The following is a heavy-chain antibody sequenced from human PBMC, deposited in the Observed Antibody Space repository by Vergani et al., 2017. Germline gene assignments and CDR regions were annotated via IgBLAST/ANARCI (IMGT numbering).Heavy chain of an antibody. CDR3: AKVTTTLGYGSGGSCYPGFDY. CDR2: ISGSGGST. V-gene: IGHV3-23*01. CDR1: GFTFSSYA. J-gene: IGHJ4*02. Sequence: EVQLLESGGGLVQPGGSLRLSCAASGFTFSSYAMSWVRQAPGKGLEWVSAISGSGGSTYYADSVKGRFTISRDNSKNTLYLQMNSLRAEDTAVYYCAKVTTTLGYGSGGSCYPGFDYWGQGTLVTVSS. D-gene: IGHD2-15*01.